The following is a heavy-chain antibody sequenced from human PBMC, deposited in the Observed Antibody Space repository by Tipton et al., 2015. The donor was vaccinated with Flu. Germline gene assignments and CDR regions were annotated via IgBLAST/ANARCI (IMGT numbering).Heavy chain of an antibody. V-gene: IGHV4-30-2*01. CDR3: ARGIVTPWYYFDS. CDR2: IYHRGTT. CDR1: GDSISSGSYS. J-gene: IGHJ4*02. Sequence: LRLSCTVSGDSISSGSYSWNWIRQPPGKGLEWIGYIYHRGTTYYTPSLKSRVTISVDRSKNRFSLKLTSVTAADTAVYYCARGIVTPWYYFDSWGQGAPVTVSS. D-gene: IGHD4-23*01.